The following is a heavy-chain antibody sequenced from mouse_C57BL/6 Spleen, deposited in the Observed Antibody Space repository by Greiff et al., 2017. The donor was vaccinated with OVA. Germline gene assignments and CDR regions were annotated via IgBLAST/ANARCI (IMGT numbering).Heavy chain of an antibody. CDR2: IWSGGST. Sequence: QVQLKQSGPGLVQPSQCLSITCTASGFSLTSYGVHWVRQSPGKGLEWLGVIWSGGSTDYNAAFISRLSISKNNSKSQVFYKMNSLQADDAAIYYCARNDGYYYFDYWGQGTTLTVSS. CDR3: ARNDGYYYFDY. J-gene: IGHJ2*01. CDR1: GFSLTSYG. D-gene: IGHD2-3*01. V-gene: IGHV2-2*01.